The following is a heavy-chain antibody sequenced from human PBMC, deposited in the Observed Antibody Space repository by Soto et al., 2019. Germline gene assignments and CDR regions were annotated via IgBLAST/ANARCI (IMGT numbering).Heavy chain of an antibody. CDR1: GFTFSSYG. Sequence: PGGSLRLSCAASGFTFSSYGMHWVRQAPGKGLEWVAVISYDGRNKYYADAVKGRFTISRDNSKNTLYLQMSSLRAEDTAVYYCVKDGSSGWPYFYDMDVWGQGTTGTVS. J-gene: IGHJ6*02. V-gene: IGHV3-30*18. CDR2: ISYDGRNK. CDR3: VKDGSSGWPYFYDMDV. D-gene: IGHD6-19*01.